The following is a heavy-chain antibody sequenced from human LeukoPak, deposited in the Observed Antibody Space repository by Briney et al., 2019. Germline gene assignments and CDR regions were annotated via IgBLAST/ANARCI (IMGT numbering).Heavy chain of an antibody. D-gene: IGHD6-19*01. J-gene: IGHJ4*02. CDR1: GYTFIGYY. Sequence: ASVKVSCKASGYTFIGYYMHWVRQAPGQGLEWMGRINPNSGGTNYAQKFQGRVTMTRDTSISTAYMELSRLRSDDTAVYYCARVKSGYSSGWYRGYIDYWGQGTLVTVSS. CDR2: INPNSGGT. CDR3: ARVKSGYSSGWYRGYIDY. V-gene: IGHV1-2*06.